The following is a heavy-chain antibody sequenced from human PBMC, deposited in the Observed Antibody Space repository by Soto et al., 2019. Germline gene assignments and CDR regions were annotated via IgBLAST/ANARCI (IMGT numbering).Heavy chain of an antibody. V-gene: IGHV4-39*03. J-gene: IGHJ6*02. D-gene: IGHD4-4*01. CDR1: GGSISSSSYY. CDR3: HSSSLYGMDV. CDR2: IYCSGNT. Sequence: SETLSLTCTVSGGSISSSSYYWGWIRQPPGKGLEGIGSIYCSGNTYYNPSLKSPLIISIDTSNNRFSLKVGSVTTANTAVYYGHSSSLYGMDVGGQGTTVTVSS.